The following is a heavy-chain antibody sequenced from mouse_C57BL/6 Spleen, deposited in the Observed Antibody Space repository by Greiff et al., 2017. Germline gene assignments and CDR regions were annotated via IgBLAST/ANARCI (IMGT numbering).Heavy chain of an antibody. CDR2: INPNNGGT. J-gene: IGHJ3*01. Sequence: EVQLQQSGPELVKPGASVKISCKASGYTFTDYYMNWVKQSHGKSLEWIGDINPNNGGTSYNQKFKGKATLTVDKSSSTAYMELRSLTSEDSAVYYSARSIYDYDAWFAYWGQGTLVTVSA. D-gene: IGHD2-4*01. CDR1: GYTFTDYY. CDR3: ARSIYDYDAWFAY. V-gene: IGHV1-26*01.